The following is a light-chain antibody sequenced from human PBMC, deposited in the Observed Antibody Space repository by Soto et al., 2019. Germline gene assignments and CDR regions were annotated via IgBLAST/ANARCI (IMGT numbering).Light chain of an antibody. V-gene: IGKV1-12*01. Sequence: DIPMTQSPSSVSASVGDRVTITCRASQAILSWLAWYQQKPGEAPRLLIYASSNLQSGVPPRFSGSGSGTDFTLTISSLQPEDFATYYCQQANSFPITFGPGTRLDMK. CDR2: ASS. CDR3: QQANSFPIT. CDR1: QAILSW. J-gene: IGKJ3*01.